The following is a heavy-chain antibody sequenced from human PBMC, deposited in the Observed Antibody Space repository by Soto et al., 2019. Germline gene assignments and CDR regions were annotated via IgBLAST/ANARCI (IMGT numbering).Heavy chain of an antibody. D-gene: IGHD2-2*01. CDR2: IWYDGSNK. CDR3: ARDKDRDVVVPAAMVG. CDR1: GFTFSSYG. J-gene: IGHJ4*02. V-gene: IGHV3-33*01. Sequence: QVQLVESGGGVVQPGRSLRLSCAASGFTFSSYGMHWVRQTPGKGLEWVAVIWYDGSNKYYADSVKSRFTISRDNSKNTLYLQMNSLRAEDTAVYYCARDKDRDVVVPAAMVGWGQGTLVTVSS.